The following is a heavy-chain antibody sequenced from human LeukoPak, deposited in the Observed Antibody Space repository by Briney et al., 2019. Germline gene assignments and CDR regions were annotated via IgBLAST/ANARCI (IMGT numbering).Heavy chain of an antibody. Sequence: SETLSLTCTVSGGSISSYYWSWIRQPPRKGLEWIAYIYYSGSTDYNPSLKSRVTISLDTSKNQFSLKLSSVTAADTAVYYCARHDPIVGTPDAFDIWGQGTMVTVSS. CDR3: ARHDPIVGTPDAFDI. CDR2: IYYSGST. V-gene: IGHV4-59*08. J-gene: IGHJ3*02. CDR1: GGSISSYY. D-gene: IGHD1-26*01.